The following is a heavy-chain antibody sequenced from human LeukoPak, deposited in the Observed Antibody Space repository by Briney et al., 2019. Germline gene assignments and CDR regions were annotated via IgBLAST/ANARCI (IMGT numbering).Heavy chain of an antibody. CDR3: AKDLNTVVMQYFDA. V-gene: IGHV3-30*02. J-gene: IGHJ4*02. Sequence: GGSLRLSCAGSGFTFSSYGMHWVRQTPGRGLEWVAFMRYDGKTEYYADSVKGRFTISRENSQNTVHLNMKDLRPDVAAVYFCAKDLNTVVMQYFDAWGQGTLVSVSS. CDR2: MRYDGKTE. D-gene: IGHD2-21*01. CDR1: GFTFSSYG.